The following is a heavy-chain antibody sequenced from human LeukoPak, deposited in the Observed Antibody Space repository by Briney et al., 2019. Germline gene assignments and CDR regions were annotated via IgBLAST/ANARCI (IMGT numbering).Heavy chain of an antibody. J-gene: IGHJ4*02. CDR1: GYTFTSYY. Sequence: ASVKVSCKASGYTFTSYYMHWVRQAPGQGLEWMGIINPSGGSTSYAQKFQGRVTMTRDTSITTAYMELSSLRSEDTAVYYCAAVPVVTGTIRVIPFDYWGQGTLVTVPS. V-gene: IGHV1-46*01. D-gene: IGHD6-19*01. CDR3: AAVPVVTGTIRVIPFDY. CDR2: INPSGGST.